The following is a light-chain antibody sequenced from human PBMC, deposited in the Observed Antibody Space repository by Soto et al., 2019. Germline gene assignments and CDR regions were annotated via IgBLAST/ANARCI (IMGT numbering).Light chain of an antibody. V-gene: IGKV1-5*01. CDR3: QHYNSYPWT. J-gene: IGKJ1*01. CDR2: DAS. Sequence: DIQMTQSPSTLSASVGDRVTITCRASQSIHRWLAWYQQKPGKAPNLLIYDASRLENGVPSRFSGSGSGTDFTLTISGLQPDDFATYYCQHYNSYPWTFGQGTKVDSK. CDR1: QSIHRW.